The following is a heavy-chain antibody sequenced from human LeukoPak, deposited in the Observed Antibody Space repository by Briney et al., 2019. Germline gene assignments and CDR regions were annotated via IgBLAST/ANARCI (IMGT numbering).Heavy chain of an antibody. D-gene: IGHD1-1*01. CDR3: ARDSRNWSRFFT. CDR1: GYTFTGYY. J-gene: IGHJ4*02. CDR2: INPSSGGT. V-gene: IGHV1-2*02. Sequence: ASVKVSCKASGYTFTGYYMHWLRQAPGQGLEWMGWINPSSGGTNYAQKFQGRVTMTRDTSISTAYMELSRLRSDDTAVYYCARDSRNWSRFFTWGQGTLVTVSS.